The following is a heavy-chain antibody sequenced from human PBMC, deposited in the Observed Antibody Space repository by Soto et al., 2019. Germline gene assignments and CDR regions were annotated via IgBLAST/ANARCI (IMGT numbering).Heavy chain of an antibody. CDR3: ARDLLGGVAAFDI. CDR1: GFTFSSYG. V-gene: IGHV3-33*01. CDR2: IWYDGSNK. Sequence: GGSLRLSCAASGFTFSSYGMHWVRQAPGKGLEWVAVIWYDGSNKYYADSVKGRFTISRDNSKNTLYLQMNSLRAEDTAVYYCARDLLGGVAAFDIWGQVTMVTVSS. J-gene: IGHJ3*02. D-gene: IGHD3-3*02.